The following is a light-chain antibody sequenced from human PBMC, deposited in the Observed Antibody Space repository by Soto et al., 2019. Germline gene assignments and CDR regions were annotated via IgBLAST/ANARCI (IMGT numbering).Light chain of an antibody. Sequence: QSVLTQPASVSGSPGQSITISCTGTSSDVGGYNYVSWYQHHPGKAPKIMIYDVSNRPSGVSNRFSGSKSGNTASLTISGLQPEDEADYYCCSYTTSNTRQIVFGTGTKLTVL. CDR2: DVS. V-gene: IGLV2-14*03. CDR1: SSDVGGYNY. CDR3: CSYTTSNTRQIV. J-gene: IGLJ1*01.